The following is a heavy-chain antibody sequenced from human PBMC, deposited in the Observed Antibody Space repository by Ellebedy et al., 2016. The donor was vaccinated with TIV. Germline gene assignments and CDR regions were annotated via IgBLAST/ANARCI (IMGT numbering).Heavy chain of an antibody. Sequence: AASVKVSCKASGYTFPSYDLNWVRQATGHGLEWMGWMNPNSGNTGHAQKFQGRVTMTRNTPISTAFMGLSSLRSEDTAVYYCARDRRDNGTSYHFDHWGQGTLVPVSS. CDR2: MNPNSGNT. CDR3: ARDRRDNGTSYHFDH. V-gene: IGHV1-8*01. J-gene: IGHJ4*02. CDR1: GYTFPSYD. D-gene: IGHD1-1*01.